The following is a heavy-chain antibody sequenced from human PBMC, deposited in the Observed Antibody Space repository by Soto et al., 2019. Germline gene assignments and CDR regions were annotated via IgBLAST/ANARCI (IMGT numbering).Heavy chain of an antibody. Sequence: GGSLRLSCTASGFTFGDYAMSWFRQAPGKGLEWVGFIRSKAYGGTTEYAASVKGRFTISRDDSKSIAYLQMNSLKTEDTAVYYCTRDVPTTVTTSGDYWGQGTLVTVSS. CDR3: TRDVPTTVTTSGDY. V-gene: IGHV3-49*03. CDR2: IRSKAYGGTT. D-gene: IGHD4-4*01. J-gene: IGHJ4*02. CDR1: GFTFGDYA.